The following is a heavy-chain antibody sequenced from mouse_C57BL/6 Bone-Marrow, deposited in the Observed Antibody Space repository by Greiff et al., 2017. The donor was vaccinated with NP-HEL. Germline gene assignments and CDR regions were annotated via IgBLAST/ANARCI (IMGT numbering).Heavy chain of an antibody. Sequence: QVQLKQPGAELVKPGASVKLSCKASGYTFTSYWMHWVKQRPGQGLEWIGMIHPNSGSTNYNEKFKSKATLTVDKSSSTAYMQLSSLTSEDSAVYYCASPRLLRYAMDYWGQGTSVTVSS. CDR3: ASPRLLRYAMDY. CDR1: GYTFTSYW. J-gene: IGHJ4*01. CDR2: IHPNSGST. D-gene: IGHD1-1*01. V-gene: IGHV1-64*01.